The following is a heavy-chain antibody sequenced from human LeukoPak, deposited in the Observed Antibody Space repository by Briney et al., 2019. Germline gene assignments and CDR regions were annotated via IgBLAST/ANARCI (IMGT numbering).Heavy chain of an antibody. D-gene: IGHD3-3*01. Sequence: GGSLRLSCAASGFTFSSYWMSWVRQAPGKGLEWVANIRQDGSEKYYVDSVKGRFTISRDNAKNSLYLQMNSLRAEDTAVYYCAREGTIFGVVNYYYYMDVWGKGTTVTVSS. V-gene: IGHV3-7*01. CDR3: AREGTIFGVVNYYYYMDV. CDR1: GFTFSSYW. J-gene: IGHJ6*03. CDR2: IRQDGSEK.